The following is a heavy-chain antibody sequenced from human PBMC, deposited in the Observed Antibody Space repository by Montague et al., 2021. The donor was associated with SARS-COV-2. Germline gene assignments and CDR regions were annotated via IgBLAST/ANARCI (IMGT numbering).Heavy chain of an antibody. CDR3: ARGSGSASAIWFDP. CDR1: GGSIGSHY. D-gene: IGHD6-25*01. Sequence: SETLSLTCTVSGGSIGSHYWSWIRLPPGKGLEWVGHIYYTGITKYKSSLKSRVTISVDTSKNQLSLKLDSVTAADTAVYYCARGSGSASAIWFDPWSQGTPVTVSS. V-gene: IGHV4-59*11. J-gene: IGHJ5*02. CDR2: IYYTGIT.